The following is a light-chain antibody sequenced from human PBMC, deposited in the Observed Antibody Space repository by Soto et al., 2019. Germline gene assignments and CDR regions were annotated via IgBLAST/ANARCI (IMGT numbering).Light chain of an antibody. J-gene: IGKJ1*01. CDR1: QSISSN. Sequence: EIVMTQSPATLSVSPGERATLSCRASQSISSNLAWYQQNPGQAPRLLIYGASTRATGIPARFSGSRSGTEFTLTISSLKSEDFAGYYCQQYNNWPPWKFGQGTKVEIK. V-gene: IGKV3-15*01. CDR2: GAS. CDR3: QQYNNWPPWK.